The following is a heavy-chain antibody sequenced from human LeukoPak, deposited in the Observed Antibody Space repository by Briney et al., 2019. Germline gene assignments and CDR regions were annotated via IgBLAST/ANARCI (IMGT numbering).Heavy chain of an antibody. D-gene: IGHD2-15*01. Sequence: ASVKVSCKASGYTFTSYGISWVRQAPGQGLEWMGWISAYNGNTNYAQKLQGRVTMTTDTSTSTAYTELRSLRSDDTAVYYCARVRRNRVTNCSGGSCPETYYYYGMDVWGQGTTVTVSS. CDR1: GYTFTSYG. CDR3: ARVRRNRVTNCSGGSCPETYYYYGMDV. V-gene: IGHV1-18*01. J-gene: IGHJ6*02. CDR2: ISAYNGNT.